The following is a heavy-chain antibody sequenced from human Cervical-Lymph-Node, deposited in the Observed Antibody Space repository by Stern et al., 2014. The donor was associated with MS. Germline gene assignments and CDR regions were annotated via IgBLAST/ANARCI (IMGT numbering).Heavy chain of an antibody. D-gene: IGHD1-26*01. CDR1: GGSVSSKY. Sequence: QVQLVESGPGLVKPSETVSLTCAVSGGSVSSKYWNWIRQPPGKGLEWIGDIYSDGSTNYNPSLKSRVVISLDTSTNQFSLSLTSVTAADTAVYYCARVTGRGTRQNWFDSWGQGTLVTVSS. J-gene: IGHJ5*01. V-gene: IGHV4-59*02. CDR2: IYSDGST. CDR3: ARVTGRGTRQNWFDS.